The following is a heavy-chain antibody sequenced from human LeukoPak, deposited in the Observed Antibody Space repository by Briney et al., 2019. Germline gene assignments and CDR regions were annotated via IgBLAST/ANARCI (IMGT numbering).Heavy chain of an antibody. Sequence: SSETLSLTCTVSGGSISSSGYYWGWIRQPPGKGLEWIGSIYYSGRTYYNPSLKSRVNISVDTSKNQFSLKLSSVAAADTAVYYCARDPTAAGKGAWFDPWGQGTLVTVSS. CDR1: GGSISSSGYY. D-gene: IGHD6-13*01. J-gene: IGHJ5*02. CDR3: ARDPTAAGKGAWFDP. CDR2: IYYSGRT. V-gene: IGHV4-39*02.